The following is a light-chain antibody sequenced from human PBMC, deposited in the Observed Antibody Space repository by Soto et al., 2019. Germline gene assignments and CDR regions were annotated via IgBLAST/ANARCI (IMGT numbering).Light chain of an antibody. CDR1: QNVGSY. V-gene: IGKV3-11*01. CDR3: QQSSHWPFT. J-gene: IGKJ3*01. Sequence: EIVLTQSPATVSLSPGERATLSCRASQNVGSYLAWYLQKPGQAPGLLIYDASNRAPGIPARFSGSGSGTDFALTISSLEPEDFAVYYCQQSSHWPFTFGPGTKWDIE. CDR2: DAS.